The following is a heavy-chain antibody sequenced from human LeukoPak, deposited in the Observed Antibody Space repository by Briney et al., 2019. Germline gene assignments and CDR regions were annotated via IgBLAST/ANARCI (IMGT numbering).Heavy chain of an antibody. V-gene: IGHV3-11*01. CDR2: ISSSGSTI. Sequence: KAGGSLRLSCAASGFTFSDYYMSWIRQAPGKGLEWVSYISSSGSTIYYADSVKGRFTISRDNAKNPLYLQMNSLRAEDTAVYYCAREGVYYYDSSGQPNYWGQGTLVTVSS. CDR1: GFTFSDYY. D-gene: IGHD3-22*01. J-gene: IGHJ4*02. CDR3: AREGVYYYDSSGQPNY.